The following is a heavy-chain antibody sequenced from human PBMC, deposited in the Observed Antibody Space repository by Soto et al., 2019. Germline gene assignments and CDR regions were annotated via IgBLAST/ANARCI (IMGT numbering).Heavy chain of an antibody. CDR1: GGSFSGYY. CDR3: ARGGAYYYDSFYGMDV. D-gene: IGHD3-22*01. Sequence: QVRLQQWGAGLLKPSETLSLTCAVYGGSFSGYYWSWIRQPPGKGLEWIGEINHSGSTNYSPSLKSRVTISVDTSKNQFSLKLSSVTAADTAVYYCARGGAYYYDSFYGMDVWGQGTTVTVSS. CDR2: INHSGST. V-gene: IGHV4-34*01. J-gene: IGHJ6*02.